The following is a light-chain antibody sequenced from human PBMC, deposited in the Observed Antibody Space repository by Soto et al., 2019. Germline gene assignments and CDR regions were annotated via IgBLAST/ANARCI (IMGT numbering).Light chain of an antibody. V-gene: IGKV1-9*01. CDR2: GAS. CDR3: HQLNSYAIT. CDR1: QGISSS. Sequence: DIQLTQSPSFLSASVGDRVTITCRASQGISSSLAWYQQKPRKAPKLLIVGASTLRGGVPPRCSGSGSWSEFTLTISSLETEDFATYYGHQLNSYAITFGQGTRLEIK. J-gene: IGKJ5*01.